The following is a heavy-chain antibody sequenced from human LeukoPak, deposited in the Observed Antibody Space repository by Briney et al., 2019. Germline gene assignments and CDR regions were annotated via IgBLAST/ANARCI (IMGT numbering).Heavy chain of an antibody. CDR3: AREGQRGSPAFDY. Sequence: GASVKVSCKASGYTFTGYYMHWVRQAPGQGLEWMGWINPNSGGTNYAQKLQGRVTMTTDTSTSTAYMELRSLRSDDTAVYYCAREGQRGSPAFDYWGQGTLVTVSS. D-gene: IGHD3-16*01. CDR1: GYTFTGYY. J-gene: IGHJ4*02. V-gene: IGHV1-2*02. CDR2: INPNSGGT.